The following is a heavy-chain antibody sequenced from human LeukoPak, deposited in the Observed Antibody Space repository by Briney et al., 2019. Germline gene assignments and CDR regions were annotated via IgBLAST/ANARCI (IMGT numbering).Heavy chain of an antibody. CDR3: ALYCSSANCHDAFDI. D-gene: IGHD2-15*01. Sequence: HSGGSLRLSCAASGFTFSSYAMSWVRQAPGKGLEWAANIDKEGNERSYVASVKGRFTISRDNAKNSLYLQMNSLGAEDTAMYYCALYCSSANCHDAFDIWGRGTMVTVSS. J-gene: IGHJ3*02. CDR1: GFTFSSYA. V-gene: IGHV3-7*03. CDR2: IDKEGNER.